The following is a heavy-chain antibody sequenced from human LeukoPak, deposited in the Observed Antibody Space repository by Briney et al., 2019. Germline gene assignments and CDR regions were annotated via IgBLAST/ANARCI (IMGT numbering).Heavy chain of an antibody. CDR1: GFTISYNY. Sequence: GGSLRLSCAASGFTISYNYMSWVRQAPGKGLQWVSVIYSNTSAYYADSVKGRFTISRHNSKDTLYLQMTSLRAEDTAVYYCARDIPVDSRSSVPKPVRDSWGQGTLVTVSS. CDR2: IYSNTSA. CDR3: ARDIPVDSRSSVPKPVRDS. V-gene: IGHV3-53*04. J-gene: IGHJ5*02. D-gene: IGHD6-6*01.